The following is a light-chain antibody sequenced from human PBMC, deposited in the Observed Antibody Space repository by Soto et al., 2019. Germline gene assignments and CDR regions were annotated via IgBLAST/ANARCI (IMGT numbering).Light chain of an antibody. CDR2: GTS. CDR3: QQFYSPVLS. Sequence: DVQMTQSPSSLSASIGDRVTLTCRASQNIAEFLNWYQVKSDKGPKLLIYGTSTLQSGVPSRFSGGGSGTECTLTISNLHPEDFAVYYCQQFYSPVLSFGGGTRVELK. CDR1: QNIAEF. J-gene: IGKJ4*01. V-gene: IGKV1-39*01.